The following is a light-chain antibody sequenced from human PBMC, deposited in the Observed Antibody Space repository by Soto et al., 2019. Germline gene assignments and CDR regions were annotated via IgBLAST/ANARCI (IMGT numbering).Light chain of an antibody. Sequence: IVLTQSPGTLSLPPGERATLSCRASQSVSSSYLAWYQKKPGQAPRLLIYGAFNRATGIPDRFSGSGSGTDFTLTIARLEPEDFAVYYCQQYGRSPRTFGQGTKVDIK. V-gene: IGKV3-20*01. CDR1: QSVSSSY. J-gene: IGKJ1*01. CDR3: QQYGRSPRT. CDR2: GAF.